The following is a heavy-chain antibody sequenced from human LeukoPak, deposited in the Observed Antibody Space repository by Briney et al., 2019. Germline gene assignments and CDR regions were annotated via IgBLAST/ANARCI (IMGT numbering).Heavy chain of an antibody. CDR3: AKDGDYDLGLYYFDY. CDR2: ISSRSDTI. D-gene: IGHD3-3*01. Sequence: LSLTCAVYGGSFNDYYWIWVRQAPGKGLEWVSYISSRSDTIHYADSVKGRFTISRDNAKNSLYLQMNSLRAEDTAVYYCAKDGDYDLGLYYFDYWGQGTLVTVSS. V-gene: IGHV3-11*04. CDR1: GGSFNDYY. J-gene: IGHJ4*02.